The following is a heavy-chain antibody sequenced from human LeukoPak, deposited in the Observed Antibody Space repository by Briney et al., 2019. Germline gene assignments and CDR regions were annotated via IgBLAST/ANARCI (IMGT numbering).Heavy chain of an antibody. V-gene: IGHV4-59*01. CDR1: GGSISSYY. D-gene: IGHD5-18*01. CDR2: IYCSGST. Sequence: SETLSLTCTVSGGSISSYYWSWIRQPPGKGLEWIGYIYCSGSTNYNPSLKSRVTISVDTSKNQFSLKLSSVTAADTAVYYCARASVRGYSYGYWGQGTLVTVSS. J-gene: IGHJ4*02. CDR3: ARASVRGYSYGY.